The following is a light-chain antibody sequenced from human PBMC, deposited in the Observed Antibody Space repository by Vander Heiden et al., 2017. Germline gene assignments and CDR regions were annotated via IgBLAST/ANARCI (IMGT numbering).Light chain of an antibody. CDR3: QQYNSHSRT. CDR2: EAS. J-gene: IGKJ1*01. CDR1: QSIDNW. Sequence: DIQMTPSPSTLSASVGDRVTITCRASQSIDNWLAWYQQKPGKAPKLLIYEASSLDSGVPSRFSGSGSGTEFTLTISSLQPGDFATYYCQQYNSHSRTFGQGTKVDIK. V-gene: IGKV1-5*03.